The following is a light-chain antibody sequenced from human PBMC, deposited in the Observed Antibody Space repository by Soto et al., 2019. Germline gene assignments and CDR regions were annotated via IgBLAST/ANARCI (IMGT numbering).Light chain of an antibody. J-gene: IGKJ5*01. V-gene: IGKV1-6*01. CDR3: QQHSNWPPIT. CDR2: EAS. Sequence: IQMTQSPSSLSASVGDRVTITCQASQDISNYLNWYQQKPGKAPKVLIYEASSLQSGVPSRFSGSGSGTEFTLSISSLQPDDFAVYYCQQHSNWPPITFGQGTRLEIK. CDR1: QDISNY.